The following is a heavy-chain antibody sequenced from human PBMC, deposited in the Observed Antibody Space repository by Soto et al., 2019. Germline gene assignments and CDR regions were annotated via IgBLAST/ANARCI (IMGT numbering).Heavy chain of an antibody. CDR1: GGSFSGYY. CDR3: ARGSPIVVVVAATPDY. Sequence: QVQLQQWGAGLLKPSETLSLTCAVYGGSFSGYYWSWIRQPPGKGLEWIGEINHSGSTNYNPSLKSRVTISVDTSENQFSLKLSSVTAADTAVYYCARGSPIVVVVAATPDYWGQGTLVTVSS. D-gene: IGHD2-15*01. V-gene: IGHV4-34*01. J-gene: IGHJ4*02. CDR2: INHSGST.